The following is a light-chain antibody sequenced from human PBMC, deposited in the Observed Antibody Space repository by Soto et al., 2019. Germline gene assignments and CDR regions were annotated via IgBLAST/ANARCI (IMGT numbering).Light chain of an antibody. CDR3: QQYGSSPPTLT. J-gene: IGKJ4*01. CDR1: QSVSSSY. CDR2: GAS. Sequence: EIVLTQSPGTLSLSPGERATLSCRASQSVSSSYLAWYQQKPGQAPRLLIYGASSRATGIPGRFSGSGSGTDFTLTISRLEPEDSAVYYCQQYGSSPPTLTFGGGTKVEIK. V-gene: IGKV3-20*01.